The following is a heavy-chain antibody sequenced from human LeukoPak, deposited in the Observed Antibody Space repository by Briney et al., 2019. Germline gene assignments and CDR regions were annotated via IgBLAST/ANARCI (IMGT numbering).Heavy chain of an antibody. V-gene: IGHV3-23*01. CDR3: AKDSAETITMVRRVTFDY. D-gene: IGHD3-10*01. Sequence: GGSLRLSCAASGFTFSSYAMSWVRQAPGKGLEWVSAISGSGGSTYYADSVKGRFTISRDNSKNTLYLQMNSLRAEDTAVYYCAKDSAETITMVRRVTFDYWGQGTLVTVSS. CDR2: ISGSGGST. J-gene: IGHJ4*02. CDR1: GFTFSSYA.